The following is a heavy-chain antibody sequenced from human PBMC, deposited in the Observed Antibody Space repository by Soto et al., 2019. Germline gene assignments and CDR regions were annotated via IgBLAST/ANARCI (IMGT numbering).Heavy chain of an antibody. CDR2: ISACNGNT. Sequence: GASVKVSCKASGYTFTSYGISWVRQAPGQGLEWMGWISACNGNTNYAQKLQGRVTMTTDTSTSTAYMELRSLRSDDTAVYYCASGEAAGTNYYCCMDVWGPGTTGTGSS. D-gene: IGHD6-13*01. J-gene: IGHJ6*02. CDR1: GYTFTSYG. CDR3: ASGEAAGTNYYCCMDV. V-gene: IGHV1-18*01.